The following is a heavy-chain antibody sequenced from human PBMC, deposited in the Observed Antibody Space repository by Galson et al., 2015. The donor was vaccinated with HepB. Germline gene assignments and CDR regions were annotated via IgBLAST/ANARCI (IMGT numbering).Heavy chain of an antibody. CDR2: ICYRGAI. CDR3: ARLYGSGSFWGPLIDH. CDR1: GGSISSSSYC. J-gene: IGHJ5*02. D-gene: IGHD3-10*01. Sequence: SETLSLTCSVSGGSISSSSYCWGWIRQSPEKGLEYIGNICYRGAIDYNPSLKRRVTISVDASKKQFSLRMTSVTAADTAVYYCARLYGSGSFWGPLIDHWGQGTLVTVSS. V-gene: IGHV4-39*01.